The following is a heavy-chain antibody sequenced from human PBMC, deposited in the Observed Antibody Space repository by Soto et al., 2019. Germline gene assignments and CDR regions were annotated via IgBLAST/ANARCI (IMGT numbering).Heavy chain of an antibody. Sequence: SVKVSCKASGGTFSSYAISWVRQAPGQGLEWMGGIIPIFGTANYAQKFQGRVTITADESTSTAYMELSSLRSEDTAVYYCARNYGSGSPRYYGMDVWGQGATVTVSS. CDR1: GGTFSSYA. V-gene: IGHV1-69*13. D-gene: IGHD3-10*01. J-gene: IGHJ6*02. CDR2: IIPIFGTA. CDR3: ARNYGSGSPRYYGMDV.